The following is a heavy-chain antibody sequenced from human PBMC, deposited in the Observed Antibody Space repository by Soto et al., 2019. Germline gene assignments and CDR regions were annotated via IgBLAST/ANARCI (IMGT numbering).Heavy chain of an antibody. D-gene: IGHD2-8*01. V-gene: IGHV3-23*01. CDR3: AEGVVLVDYIIDYYYYMDV. J-gene: IGHJ6*03. Sequence: GGSLRLSCAASGFTFSSYAMSWVRQAPGKGLEWVSAISGSGGSTYYADSVKGRFTISRDNSKNTLYLQMNSLRAEDTAVYYCAEGVVLVDYIIDYYYYMDVWGKGTTVTVSS. CDR1: GFTFSSYA. CDR2: ISGSGGST.